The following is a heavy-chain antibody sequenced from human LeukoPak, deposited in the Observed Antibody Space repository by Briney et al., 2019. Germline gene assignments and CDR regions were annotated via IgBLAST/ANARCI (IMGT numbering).Heavy chain of an antibody. CDR3: ATPKDPITMIVVALDY. CDR2: ISYDGSNR. J-gene: IGHJ4*02. D-gene: IGHD3-22*01. V-gene: IGHV3-30-3*01. CDR1: GFTFSDHA. Sequence: GGSLRLSCAASGFTFSDHAMSWVRQAPGKGLEWVAVISYDGSNRYYADSVKGRFTISRDNSKNTLYLQMNSLRAEDTAVYYCATPKDPITMIVVALDYWGQGTLVTVSS.